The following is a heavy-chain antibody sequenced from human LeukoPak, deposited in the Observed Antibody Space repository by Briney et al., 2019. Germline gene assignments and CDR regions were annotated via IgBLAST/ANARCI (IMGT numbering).Heavy chain of an antibody. CDR1: GYTFTGYY. Sequence: ASVKVSCKASGYTFTGYYMHWVRQAPGQGLEWMGWINPNSGGTNYAQKFQGRVTMTSDTSISTAYMKLSRLRSDDTAVYYCAREGEQLAHTFDYWGQGTLVTVSS. V-gene: IGHV1-2*02. J-gene: IGHJ4*02. CDR2: INPNSGGT. D-gene: IGHD6-6*01. CDR3: AREGEQLAHTFDY.